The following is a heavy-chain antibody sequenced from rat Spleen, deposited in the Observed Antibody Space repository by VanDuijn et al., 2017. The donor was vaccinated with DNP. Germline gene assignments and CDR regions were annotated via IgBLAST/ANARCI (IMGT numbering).Heavy chain of an antibody. Sequence: QVQLKESGPGLVQPSQTLSLTCTVSGLSLTSNSVSWIRQPPGKGLEWIAAISSGGDTHYNSALKSRLSISRDISESQVFLKVNSLQTADTAIYFCSKDSYGYNFDYWGQGVMVTVSS. CDR2: ISSGGDT. V-gene: IGHV2-47*01. J-gene: IGHJ2*01. CDR1: GLSLTSNS. D-gene: IGHD1-6*01. CDR3: SKDSYGYNFDY.